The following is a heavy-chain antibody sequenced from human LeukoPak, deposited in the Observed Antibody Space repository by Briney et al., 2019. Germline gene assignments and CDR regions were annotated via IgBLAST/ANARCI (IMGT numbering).Heavy chain of an antibody. Sequence: ASVKVSCKTSGFPFTSYGITWVRQAPGQGLEWMGWISVYNGGRIYAQKAQGRVTLTTDTSTATAYMELRSLRFDDTAVYFCARGDGDYWGQGTLVTVSS. CDR2: ISVYNGGR. J-gene: IGHJ4*02. V-gene: IGHV1-18*01. CDR3: ARGDGDY. CDR1: GFPFTSYG.